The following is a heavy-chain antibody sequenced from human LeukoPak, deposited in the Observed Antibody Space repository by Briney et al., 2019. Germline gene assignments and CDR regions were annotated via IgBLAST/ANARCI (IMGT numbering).Heavy chain of an antibody. Sequence: SETLLLTCSVPGGSISSYYWSWIRQPPGKGLERNGYIYYSGSTNYNPTHKSRVTISVDTSKNQFSLKLSSVAAADTAVYYCARRSGYYLTPSFDYWGQGTLVTVSS. D-gene: IGHD3-22*01. J-gene: IGHJ4*02. CDR1: GGSISSYY. CDR2: IYYSGST. V-gene: IGHV4-59*08. CDR3: ARRSGYYLTPSFDY.